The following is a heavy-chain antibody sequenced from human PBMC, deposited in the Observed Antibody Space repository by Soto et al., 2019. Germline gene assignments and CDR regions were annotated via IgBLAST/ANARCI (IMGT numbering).Heavy chain of an antibody. CDR3: ASGLVTTLHY. V-gene: IGHV4-30-2*01. Sequence: QLQLQESGSGLVKPSQTLSLTCAVSGGSINSDGYSWSWIGQPPGKGLEWIGYIYHSGSTYYNPSLKSRVTISVDRSKNQFSLKLSSVTAADTAVYYCASGLVTTLHYWGQGTLVTVSS. D-gene: IGHD4-17*01. CDR1: GGSINSDGYS. CDR2: IYHSGST. J-gene: IGHJ4*02.